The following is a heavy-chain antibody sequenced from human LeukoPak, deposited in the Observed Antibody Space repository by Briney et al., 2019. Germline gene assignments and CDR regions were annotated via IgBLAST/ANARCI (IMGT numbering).Heavy chain of an antibody. J-gene: IGHJ4*02. CDR3: AKGSKVIPAAINFDY. D-gene: IGHD2-2*01. Sequence: GGSLRLSCTASGFMFSNYAMAWVRQAPGKGLEWVSTISGGGGSTYYVDSVKGRFNMSRDNSRNTVYLQLKGLRAEDTAVYYCAKGSKVIPAAINFDYWGQGALVTVSS. CDR1: GFMFSNYA. V-gene: IGHV3-23*01. CDR2: ISGGGGST.